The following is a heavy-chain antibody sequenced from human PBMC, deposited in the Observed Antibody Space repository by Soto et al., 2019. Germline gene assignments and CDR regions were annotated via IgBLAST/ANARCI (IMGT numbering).Heavy chain of an antibody. CDR1: GLTFDDYA. J-gene: IGHJ6*01. V-gene: IGHV3-9*01. CDR3: AKAPINYYFGSGYSFES. D-gene: IGHD3-3*01. Sequence: GGSLRLSCAASGLTFDDYAMNWVRQAPGKGLEWVPGISWNSGSIGYADSEKGRFTISRDNAKNSLYLQMNSLRAEDTALYYCAKAPINYYFGSGYSFESWGQGTRGRVAS. CDR2: ISWNSGSI.